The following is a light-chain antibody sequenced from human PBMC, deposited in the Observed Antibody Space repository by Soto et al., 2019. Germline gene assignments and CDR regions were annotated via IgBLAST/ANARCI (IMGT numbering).Light chain of an antibody. CDR3: QSNHSNMSSPRV. Sequence: SALTQPPSVSGAPGQRVTISCTGSSSNIGAGYDVHWYQQLPGTAPKLLIYGNSNRPSGVPDRFSGSKSGTSASLAITGLQAEDDSFNYSQSNHSNMSSPRVF. CDR1: SSNIGAGYD. V-gene: IGLV1-40*01. CDR2: GNS. J-gene: IGLJ1*01.